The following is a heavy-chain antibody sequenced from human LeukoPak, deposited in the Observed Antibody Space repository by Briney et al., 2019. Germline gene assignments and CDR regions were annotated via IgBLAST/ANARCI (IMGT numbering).Heavy chain of an antibody. CDR3: AREGAYYDSSGSGKGFDY. CDR1: GFTFSSYW. V-gene: IGHV3-74*01. D-gene: IGHD3-22*01. J-gene: IGHJ4*02. Sequence: GGSLRLSCVASGFTFSSYWMHWVRQDPRKGLVWVSRINGDGRNINYADSVKGRFTISRDNSKNTLYLQMNSLRAEDTAVYYCAREGAYYDSSGSGKGFDYWGQGTLVTVSS. CDR2: INGDGRNI.